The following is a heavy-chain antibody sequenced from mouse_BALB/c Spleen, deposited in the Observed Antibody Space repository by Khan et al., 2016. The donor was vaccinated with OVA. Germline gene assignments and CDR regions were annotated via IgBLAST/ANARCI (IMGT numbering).Heavy chain of an antibody. CDR2: VSTGGGYT. D-gene: IGHD1-1*01. Sequence: EVELVESGGDLVKPGGSLKLSCAASGFTFSTYGMSWVRQTPDKRLEWVATVSTGGGYTYYPDSVKGRFTISRENAKNTLYLQMSGMNTEDRAMCYSTRLAYYYGSGWFAYWGQGTLVTVSA. CDR3: TRLAYYYGSGWFAY. CDR1: GFTFSTYG. V-gene: IGHV5-6*01. J-gene: IGHJ3*01.